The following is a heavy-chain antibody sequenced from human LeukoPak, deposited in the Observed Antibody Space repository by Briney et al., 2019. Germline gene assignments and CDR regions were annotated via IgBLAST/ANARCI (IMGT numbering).Heavy chain of an antibody. CDR3: ARDWFHAIDY. J-gene: IGHJ4*02. CDR2: ISSTGSTI. D-gene: IGHD2/OR15-2a*01. Sequence: GGSLRLSCAASGFTFSSFEMNWVRQAPGKGLEWVSYISSTGSTIYYADSVKGRFTISRDNAKNTLYLQMNSLRAEDTAVYYCARDWFHAIDYWGQGTLVTVSS. V-gene: IGHV3-48*03. CDR1: GFTFSSFE.